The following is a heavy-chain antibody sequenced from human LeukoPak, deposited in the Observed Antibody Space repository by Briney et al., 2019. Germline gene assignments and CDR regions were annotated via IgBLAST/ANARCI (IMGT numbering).Heavy chain of an antibody. CDR1: GFTFSSYW. CDR2: ISSSSSTI. J-gene: IGHJ4*02. D-gene: IGHD6-19*01. CDR3: ARGGSSIAVAGTGDY. Sequence: GGSLRLSCAASGFTFSSYWMNWVRQAPGKGLEWVSYISSSSSTIYYADSVKGRFTISRDNAKNSLYLQMNSLRAEDTAVYYCARGGSSIAVAGTGDYWGQGTLVTVSS. V-gene: IGHV3-48*01.